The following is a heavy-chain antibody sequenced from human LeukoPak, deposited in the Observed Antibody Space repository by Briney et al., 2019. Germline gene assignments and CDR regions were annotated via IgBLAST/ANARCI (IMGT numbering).Heavy chain of an antibody. D-gene: IGHD3-9*01. V-gene: IGHV3-7*01. CDR2: IKQDGSQK. J-gene: IGHJ1*01. CDR3: ARVKDVNDDIMFHH. Sequence: GGSLRLSCAASGFSFNSYWMNWVRQAPGKGLEWVANIKQDGSQKNYLDSVKGQFTISRDNAKNSLYLQMNSLRAEDTAVYYCARVKDVNDDIMFHHWGQGTLVTVSS. CDR1: GFSFNSYW.